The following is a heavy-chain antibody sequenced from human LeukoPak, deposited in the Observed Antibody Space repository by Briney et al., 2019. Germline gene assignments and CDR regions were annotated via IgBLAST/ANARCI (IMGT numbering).Heavy chain of an antibody. J-gene: IGHJ3*02. CDR1: GFTFSSYW. CDR3: ARGGWPGAFDI. V-gene: IGHV3-74*01. D-gene: IGHD5-24*01. CDR2: ITNDASST. Sequence: GGSLRLSCAASGFTFSSYWMHWVRHAPGKGLVWVSRITNDASSTSHADSEKGRFTISRDNARNTLYLQMNSLRAEDTAVYYCARGGWPGAFDIWGQGTMVTVSS.